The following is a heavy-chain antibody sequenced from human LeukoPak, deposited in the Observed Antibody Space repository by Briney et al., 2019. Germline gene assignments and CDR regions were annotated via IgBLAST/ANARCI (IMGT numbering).Heavy chain of an antibody. Sequence: PGGSLRLSCAASGFTVSSNYMSWVRQAPGKGLEWVSGISWNSGSIGYADSVKGRFTISRDNAKNSLYLQMNSLRAEDTALYYCAKGVFYSSSPGEFDYWGQGTLVTVSS. J-gene: IGHJ4*02. CDR1: GFTVSSNY. CDR3: AKGVFYSSSPGEFDY. CDR2: ISWNSGSI. V-gene: IGHV3-9*01. D-gene: IGHD6-13*01.